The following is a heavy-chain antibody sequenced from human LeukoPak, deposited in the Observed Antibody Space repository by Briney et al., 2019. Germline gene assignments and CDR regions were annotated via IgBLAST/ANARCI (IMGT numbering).Heavy chain of an antibody. V-gene: IGHV4-59*01. CDR1: GGSLSSYY. J-gene: IGHJ4*02. CDR3: ARYGFARRDGYNRFDY. Sequence: SETLSLTCTVSGGSLSSYYWSWIRQPPGKGLEWIGYIYYSGSTNYNPSLKSRVTISVDTSKNQFSLKLSSVTAADTAVYYCARYGFARRDGYNRFDYWGQGTLVTVSS. CDR2: IYYSGST. D-gene: IGHD5-24*01.